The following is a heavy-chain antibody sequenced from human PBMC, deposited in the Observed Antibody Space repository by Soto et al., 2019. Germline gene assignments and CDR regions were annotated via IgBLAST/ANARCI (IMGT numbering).Heavy chain of an antibody. CDR3: ARARAGGIPDY. CDR1: GFTLSRYS. Sequence: EVQLVESGGGLVQPGGSLRLSCVASGFTLSRYSMKWVRQAPGTGLEWVSYISRSSSTIYYADSVKGRFTISRDTAENSLYLQMNSLRAEDTAVYYWARARAGGIPDYWGQGTGVTVSS. CDR2: ISRSSSTI. V-gene: IGHV3-48*01. J-gene: IGHJ4*02. D-gene: IGHD6-13*01.